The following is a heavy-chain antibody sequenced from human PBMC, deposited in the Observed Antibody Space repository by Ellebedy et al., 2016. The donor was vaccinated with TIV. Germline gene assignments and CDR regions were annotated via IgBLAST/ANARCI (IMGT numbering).Heavy chain of an antibody. CDR3: ASECNWKYFYYYYGMDV. V-gene: IGHV3-30-3*01. J-gene: IGHJ6*02. CDR2: ITYDGSNQ. Sequence: PGGSLRLSCEASGFSFDIYSMHWVRQAPGKGLEWVAVITYDGSNQHYADSVKGRFTISRDSPKNTLHLEMTSLRVEDTYMYYCASECNWKYFYYYYGMDVWGQGTTVTVSS. CDR1: GFSFDIYS. D-gene: IGHD1-7*01.